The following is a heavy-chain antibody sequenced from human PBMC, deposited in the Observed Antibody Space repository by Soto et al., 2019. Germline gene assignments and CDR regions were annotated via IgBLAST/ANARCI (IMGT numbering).Heavy chain of an antibody. Sequence: PGESLKISCKGSGSSFTSYWLGGVRQMPGQGLEWMGIIYPGHSDSRYSPYFQGQVTIPADKSISTSYLQWSSLKASDSAMYYCARWIAAAGKPGDYYGMDVWGQGTTVTVSS. CDR1: GSSFTSYW. J-gene: IGHJ6*02. V-gene: IGHV5-51*01. D-gene: IGHD6-13*01. CDR2: IYPGHSDS. CDR3: ARWIAAAGKPGDYYGMDV.